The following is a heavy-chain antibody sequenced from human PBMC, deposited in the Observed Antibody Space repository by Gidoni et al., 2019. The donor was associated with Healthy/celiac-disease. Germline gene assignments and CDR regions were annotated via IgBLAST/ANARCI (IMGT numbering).Heavy chain of an antibody. V-gene: IGHV4-39*01. Sequence: QLQLQESGPGLVKPSETLSLTCTVSGGSIISSSYYWGWIRQPPGKGLEWIGSLYYSGSTYYNPSLKSRVTISVDTSKNQFSLKLSSVTAADTAVYYCARPHLVGTFDIWGQGTMVTVSS. CDR2: LYYSGST. J-gene: IGHJ3*02. CDR3: ARPHLVGTFDI. CDR1: GGSIISSSYY. D-gene: IGHD6-13*01.